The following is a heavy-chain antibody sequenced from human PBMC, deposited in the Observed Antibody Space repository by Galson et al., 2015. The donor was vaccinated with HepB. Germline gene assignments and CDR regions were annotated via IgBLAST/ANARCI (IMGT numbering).Heavy chain of an antibody. CDR2: ISAYNGNT. CDR1: GYTFTSYG. V-gene: IGHV1-18*04. D-gene: IGHD2-15*01. J-gene: IGHJ6*02. Sequence: SVKVSCKASGYTFTSYGISWVRQAPGQGLEWMGWISAYNGNTNYAQKLQGRVTITTDTSTSTAYMELRSLRSDDTAVYYCAREIRYCSGGSCYGTNYYYYYGMDVWGQGTTVTVSS. CDR3: AREIRYCSGGSCYGTNYYYYYGMDV.